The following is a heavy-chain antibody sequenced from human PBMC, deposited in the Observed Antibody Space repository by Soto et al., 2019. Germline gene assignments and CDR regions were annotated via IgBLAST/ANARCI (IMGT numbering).Heavy chain of an antibody. V-gene: IGHV3-23*01. D-gene: IGHD2-21*01. CDR3: AREEGYCDGGRCFRSAFDV. CDR1: GFTFSSCA. Sequence: LRLSCAASGFTFSSCAMGWVRQAPGKGLEWVSDTIDSGGSTYYADSVKGRFTISRDNSKRSLYLQMNSLRAEDTAVYYCAREEGYCDGGRCFRSAFDVWGQG. J-gene: IGHJ3*01. CDR2: TIDSGGST.